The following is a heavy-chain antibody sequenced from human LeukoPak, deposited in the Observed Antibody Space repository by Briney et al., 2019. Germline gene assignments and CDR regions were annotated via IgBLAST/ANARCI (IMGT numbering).Heavy chain of an antibody. CDR1: GFTFSSSS. D-gene: IGHD3-10*01. CDR2: IGSRSSYI. CDR3: ARDDHDGAGSYHFDY. Sequence: KAGVCLRLPCAASGFTFSSSSMNWVRQAPGKGLVWVSSIGSRSSYIFHADSVKGAFAISRDNAKNSLYLQMNNLRDEDTAVYYCARDDHDGAGSYHFDYWGQGTRVTVSS. J-gene: IGHJ4*02. V-gene: IGHV3-21*01.